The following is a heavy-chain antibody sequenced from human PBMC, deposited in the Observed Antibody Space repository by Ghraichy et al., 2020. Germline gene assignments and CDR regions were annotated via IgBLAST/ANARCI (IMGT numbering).Heavy chain of an antibody. V-gene: IGHV3-23*01. D-gene: IGHD7-27*01. CDR1: GFTFSGYF. CDR2: ISEGGGRT. Sequence: GGSLRLSCAASGFTFSGYFMSWVRQAPGKGPEWVSGISEGGGRTYYADSVKGRFTISRDNSKNTLYLQMISLGAEDTAVYYCAKDRHNWGSDYWGQGTLVTVSS. J-gene: IGHJ4*02. CDR3: AKDRHNWGSDY.